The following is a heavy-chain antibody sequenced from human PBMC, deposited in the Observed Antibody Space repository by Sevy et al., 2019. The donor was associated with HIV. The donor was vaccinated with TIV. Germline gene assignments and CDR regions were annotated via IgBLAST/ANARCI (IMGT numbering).Heavy chain of an antibody. D-gene: IGHD1-26*01. J-gene: IGHJ4*02. V-gene: IGHV3-53*01. CDR2: IYSDGSS. CDR1: GFTVSDNY. Sequence: GGSLRLSCAASGFTVSDNYMSWVRQAPGKGLEWVSVIYSDGSSDYVDSVKGRFSISRDNSRNTLFLQMNSLRAEDTAVYYCARGNSGNYYFDYWGQGTLVTVSS. CDR3: ARGNSGNYYFDY.